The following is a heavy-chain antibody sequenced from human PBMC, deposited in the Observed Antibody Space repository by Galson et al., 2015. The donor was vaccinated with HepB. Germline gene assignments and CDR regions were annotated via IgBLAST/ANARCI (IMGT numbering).Heavy chain of an antibody. CDR3: ASSASLQLRGVNYYYGMDV. CDR1: GGTFSSYA. D-gene: IGHD3-3*01. Sequence: QSGAEVKKPGASVKVSCKASGGTFSSYAISWVRQAPGQGLEWMGGIIPIFGTANYAQKFQGRVTITADESTSTAYMELSSLRSEDTAVYYCASSASLQLRGVNYYYGMDVWGQGTTVTVSS. V-gene: IGHV1-69*13. J-gene: IGHJ6*02. CDR2: IIPIFGTA.